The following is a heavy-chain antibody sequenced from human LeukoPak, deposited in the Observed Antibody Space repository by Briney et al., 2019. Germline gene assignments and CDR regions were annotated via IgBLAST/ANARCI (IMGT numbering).Heavy chain of an antibody. D-gene: IGHD2-15*01. CDR3: ARDRASAGGFGY. CDR2: IYYSGTT. V-gene: IGHV4-59*01. Sequence: SETLSLTCCVSGGSISPYYWSWIRQPPGKGLEWIGYIYYSGTTNYNPSLQSRVTISVATSKNQFSLKLSSVTAADTALYYCARDRASAGGFGYWGQGTLVTVSS. J-gene: IGHJ4*02. CDR1: GGSISPYY.